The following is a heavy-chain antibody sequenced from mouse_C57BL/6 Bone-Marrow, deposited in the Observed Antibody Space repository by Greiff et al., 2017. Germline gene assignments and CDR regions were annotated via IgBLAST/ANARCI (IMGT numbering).Heavy chain of an antibody. J-gene: IGHJ3*01. CDR2: IDPSDSET. CDR3: ARKNDGSRPWFAY. CDR1: GYTFTSYW. V-gene: IGHV1-52*01. D-gene: IGHD1-1*01. Sequence: QVQLQQPGAELVRPGSSVKLSCKASGYTFTSYWMHWVKQRPIQGLEWIGNIDPSDSETHYNQKFKDKATLTVAKSSSTAYMQLSSLTSADSAVDYCARKNDGSRPWFAYWGQGTLVTVSA.